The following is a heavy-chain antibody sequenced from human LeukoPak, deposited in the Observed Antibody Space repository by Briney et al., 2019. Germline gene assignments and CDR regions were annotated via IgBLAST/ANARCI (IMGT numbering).Heavy chain of an antibody. CDR3: ARDASRITMVRGVSYYMDV. CDR2: IYSGGST. J-gene: IGHJ6*03. CDR1: GFTVSSNY. V-gene: IGHV3-66*02. Sequence: GGSLRLSCAASGFTVSSNYMSWVRQAPGKGLERVSVIYSGGSTYYADSVKGRFTISRDNSKNTLYLQMNSLRAEDTAVYYCARDASRITMVRGVSYYMDVWGKGTTVTVSS. D-gene: IGHD3-10*01.